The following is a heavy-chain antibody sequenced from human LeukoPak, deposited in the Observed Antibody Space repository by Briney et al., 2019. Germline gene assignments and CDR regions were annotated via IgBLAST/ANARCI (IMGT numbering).Heavy chain of an antibody. CDR3: ARVQAGKWDFDY. CDR1: GFAFSTYS. J-gene: IGHJ4*02. V-gene: IGHV3-48*01. D-gene: IGHD1-26*01. Sequence: EGSLRLSCAASGFAFSTYSMIWVRQAPGKGLEWVSYIRSDSTIIHYAESVKGRFTISRDNGKNSLYLQMNSLRAEDTAVYFCARVQAGKWDFDYWGQGTLVTVSS. CDR2: IRSDSTII.